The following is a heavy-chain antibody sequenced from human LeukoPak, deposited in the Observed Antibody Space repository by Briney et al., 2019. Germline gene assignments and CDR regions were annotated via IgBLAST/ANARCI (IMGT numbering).Heavy chain of an antibody. V-gene: IGHV3-30*04. D-gene: IGHD3-10*01. Sequence: PGGSLRLSCAASGFTFSSYAMHWVRQAPGKGLEWVAVISYDGSNKYYADSVKGRFTISRDNSKNTLYLQMNSLRAEDTAVYYCAREGYYGSGLYYYYYMDVWGKGTTVTVSS. CDR1: GFTFSSYA. J-gene: IGHJ6*03. CDR2: ISYDGSNK. CDR3: AREGYYGSGLYYYYYMDV.